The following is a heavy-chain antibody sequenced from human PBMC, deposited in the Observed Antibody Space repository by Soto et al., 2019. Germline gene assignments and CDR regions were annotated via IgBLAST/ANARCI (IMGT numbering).Heavy chain of an antibody. CDR1: GYTFTSYG. D-gene: IGHD3-3*01. Sequence: QVQLVQSGAEVKKPGASVKVSCKASGYTFTSYGISWVRQAPGQGLEWMGWISAYNGNTNYAQKLQGRVTMTTDTSTSTAYMELRSLRSGDTAVYYCARDLRIFGVGGTFDPWGQGTLVTVSS. CDR3: ARDLRIFGVGGTFDP. J-gene: IGHJ5*02. V-gene: IGHV1-18*01. CDR2: ISAYNGNT.